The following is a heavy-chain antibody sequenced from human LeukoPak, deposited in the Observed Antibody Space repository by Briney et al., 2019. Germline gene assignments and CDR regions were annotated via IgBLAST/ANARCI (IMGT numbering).Heavy chain of an antibody. CDR1: GFTFSSYS. CDR2: ISSSSSTI. Sequence: PGGSLRLSCAASGFTFSSYSMNWVRQAPGKGLEWVSYISSSSSTIYYADSVKGRFTISRDNAKNSLYLQMNSLRAEDTAVYYCAREEQLVPAYYFDYWGQGTLVTVSS. CDR3: AREEQLVPAYYFDY. V-gene: IGHV3-48*01. J-gene: IGHJ4*02. D-gene: IGHD6-6*01.